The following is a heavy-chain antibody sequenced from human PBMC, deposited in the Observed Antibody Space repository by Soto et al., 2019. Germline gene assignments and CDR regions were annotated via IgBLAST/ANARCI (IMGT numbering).Heavy chain of an antibody. CDR3: IQSRCGGDCLQSYASYYYYGMDV. CDR2: IYWDDDK. Sequence: SRATPGNPTQTLTLTCTFSAFPHSTGGVGVGWIRQPPGKALEWLALIYWDDDKRYSPSLRSRLTITKDTSKNQVVLTMTNMDPVDTATYYCIQSRCGGDCLQSYASYYYYGMDVWGQGTTVTVSS. J-gene: IGHJ6*02. V-gene: IGHV2-5*02. CDR1: AFPHSTGGVG. D-gene: IGHD2-21*02.